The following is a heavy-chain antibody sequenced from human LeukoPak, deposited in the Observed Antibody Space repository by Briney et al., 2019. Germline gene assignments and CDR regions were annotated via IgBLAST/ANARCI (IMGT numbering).Heavy chain of an antibody. Sequence: SETLSLTCTVSGGSITIYYWSWIRQPAGKGLEWIGRIYTSGSTNYNPSLKSRVTISVDTSKNQFSLKLSSVTAADTAVYYCARVSGFGDPFDYWGQGTLVTVSS. J-gene: IGHJ4*02. CDR3: ARVSGFGDPFDY. D-gene: IGHD3-10*01. CDR2: IYTSGST. V-gene: IGHV4-4*07. CDR1: GGSITIYY.